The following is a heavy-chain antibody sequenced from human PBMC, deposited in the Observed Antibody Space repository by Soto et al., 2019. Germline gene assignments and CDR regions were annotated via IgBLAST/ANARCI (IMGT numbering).Heavy chain of an antibody. CDR2: IYHSGST. J-gene: IGHJ6*02. Sequence: LETLSLSCAVSGGSSSGSNVWSWVRQPPGKGLEWIGEIYHSGSTNYNPSLKSRVTISVDKSKNQFSLKLSSVTAADTAVYYCARLKHNRYYYGMDVWGQGTTVTVSS. CDR3: ARLKHNRYYYGMDV. D-gene: IGHD1-20*01. V-gene: IGHV4-4*02. CDR1: GGSSSGSNV.